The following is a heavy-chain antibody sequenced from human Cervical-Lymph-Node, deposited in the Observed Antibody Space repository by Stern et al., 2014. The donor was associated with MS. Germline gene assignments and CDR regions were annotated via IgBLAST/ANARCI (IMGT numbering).Heavy chain of an antibody. CDR3: AREISSLALDV. Sequence: QVQLVQSGAEVNKPGSSVKVSCKASGGDFDTFAISWVRQAPGQGLEWMGGSVPVCGTVEYAQKFQGRVTITAEMSTSTSYMEVTNLRSEDTAVYYCAREISSLALDVWGQGTTVTVS. CDR2: SVPVCGTV. J-gene: IGHJ6*02. D-gene: IGHD3-10*01. V-gene: IGHV1-69*06. CDR1: GGDFDTFA.